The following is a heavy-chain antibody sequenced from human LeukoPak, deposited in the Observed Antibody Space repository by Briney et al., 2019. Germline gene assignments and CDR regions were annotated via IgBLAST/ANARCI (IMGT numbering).Heavy chain of an antibody. J-gene: IGHJ6*03. D-gene: IGHD3-3*01. CDR2: IYTSGST. CDR3: ARNRRDYDFWSGYNYYMDV. CDR1: GGSISSYY. Sequence: SETLSLTCPVSGGSISSYYWSWIRQPPGKGLEWIGYIYTSGSTNYNPSLKSRVTISVDTSKNQFSLKLSSVTAADTAVYYCARNRRDYDFWSGYNYYMDVWGKGTTVTVSS. V-gene: IGHV4-4*09.